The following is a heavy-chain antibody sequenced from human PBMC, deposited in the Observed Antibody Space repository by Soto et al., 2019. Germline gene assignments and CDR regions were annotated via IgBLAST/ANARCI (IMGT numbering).Heavy chain of an antibody. Sequence: QVHLVQSGAEVKTPGASVTISCKASGYTFSDYGIHWIRQAPGQRPEWLGWILCLNDRKEYSQKFQGKISLTSDTSASTVYMGLSSLRSEDSAVYYCARGRRTCTEKTCYTDFDLCGQGSLVRVSS. J-gene: IGHJ4*02. CDR2: ILCLNDRK. CDR1: GYTFSDYG. CDR3: ARGRRTCTEKTCYTDFDL. D-gene: IGHD2-2*02. V-gene: IGHV1-3*01.